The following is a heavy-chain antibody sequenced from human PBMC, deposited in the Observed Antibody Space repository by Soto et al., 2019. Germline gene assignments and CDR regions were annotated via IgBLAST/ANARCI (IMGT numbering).Heavy chain of an antibody. Sequence: QVQLVESGGGVVQPGRSLRLSCAASGFTFSSYAMHWVRQAPGKGLEWVAVISYDGSNKYYADSVKGRFTISRDTSKNTLYLQMNSLRAEDTAVYYCARPIPCSGGRCYHPGGQGTLVTVSS. J-gene: IGHJ4*02. CDR3: ARPIPCSGGRCYHP. D-gene: IGHD2-15*01. V-gene: IGHV3-30-3*01. CDR2: ISYDGSNK. CDR1: GFTFSSYA.